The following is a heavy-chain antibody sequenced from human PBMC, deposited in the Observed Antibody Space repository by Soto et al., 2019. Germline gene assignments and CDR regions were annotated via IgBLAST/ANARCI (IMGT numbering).Heavy chain of an antibody. CDR3: VEGWNDF. Sequence: EVQMVQSGGDLVKPGGSLRLSCVTSGFMFSSAWMNWVRQAPGKGLEWVARIKSKGDGGARDYAAPVKGRFTISRDDSKSTVHLQMNCLRAEDTAVYYCVEGWNDFWGQGTLVTVSS. J-gene: IGHJ4*02. D-gene: IGHD1-1*01. V-gene: IGHV3-15*01. CDR1: GFMFSSAW. CDR2: IKSKGDGGAR.